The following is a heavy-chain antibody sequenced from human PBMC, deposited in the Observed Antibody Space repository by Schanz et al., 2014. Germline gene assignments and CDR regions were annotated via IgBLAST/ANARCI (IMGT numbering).Heavy chain of an antibody. D-gene: IGHD2-8*02. CDR2: ISWNSGSI. CDR1: GFPFNEYG. CDR3: AKDTGYCHGGACYCFEY. Sequence: EVQLVESGGGLVQPGRSLRLSCAASGFPFNEYGMLWVRQAPGKGLEWVSSISWNSGSIDYADSVKGRFTISRDNSKNTLFLQMSSLRAEDTAVYYCAKDTGYCHGGACYCFEYWGLGILVTVSS. J-gene: IGHJ4*02. V-gene: IGHV3-9*01.